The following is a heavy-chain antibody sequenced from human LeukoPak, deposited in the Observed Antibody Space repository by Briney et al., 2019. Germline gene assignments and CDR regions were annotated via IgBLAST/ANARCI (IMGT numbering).Heavy chain of an antibody. CDR2: ISYDGSDK. CDR1: AFTFRSYG. CDR3: AKDRWGYNYGSGSYLGD. D-gene: IGHD3-10*01. J-gene: IGHJ4*02. V-gene: IGHV3-30*18. Sequence: GGSLRLSCEASAFTFRSYGMHWVRQAPGKGLEWVAVISYDGSDKYYADSVKGRFTISRDNSKNTLYLQMNSLSVEDTAVYYCAKDRWGYNYGSGSYLGDWGQETLVTVSS.